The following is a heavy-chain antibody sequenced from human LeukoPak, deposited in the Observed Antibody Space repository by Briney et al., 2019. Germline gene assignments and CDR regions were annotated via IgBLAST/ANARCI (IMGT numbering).Heavy chain of an antibody. D-gene: IGHD5-24*01. CDR2: MNPNSGNT. V-gene: IGHV1-8*01. CDR3: ARGGGMATITDY. J-gene: IGHJ4*02. CDR1: GYTLTSHD. Sequence: ASVKVSCKASGYTLTSHDINWVRQATGQGLEWMGWMNPNSGNTGYAQKFQGRVTMTRNTSISTAYMELSSLRSEDTAVYYCARGGGMATITDYWGQGTLVTVSS.